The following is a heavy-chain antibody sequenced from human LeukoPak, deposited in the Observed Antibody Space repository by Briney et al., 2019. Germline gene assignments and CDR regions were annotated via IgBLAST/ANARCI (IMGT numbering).Heavy chain of an antibody. CDR1: GFTFSSYS. V-gene: IGHV3-21*01. Sequence: GGSLRLSCAASGFTFSSYSMNWVRQAPGKGLEWVSSISSSSSYIYYADSVKGRFTISRDNAKNSLYLQMNSLRPEDTAVYFCARDIRGPTGFDSSGRDTLDYWGQGTLVTVSS. CDR2: ISSSSSYI. D-gene: IGHD3-22*01. CDR3: ARDIRGPTGFDSSGRDTLDY. J-gene: IGHJ4*02.